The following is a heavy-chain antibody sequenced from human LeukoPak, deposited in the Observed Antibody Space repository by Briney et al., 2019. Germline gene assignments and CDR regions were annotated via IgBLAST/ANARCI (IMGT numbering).Heavy chain of an antibody. CDR2: MEPNSGHA. V-gene: IGHV1-8*01. CDR3: ARRERLRLGEFSLYYYYYYMDV. Sequence: VSVKVSCKASGYTFTGHDIIWVRQASGQGLEWMGWMEPNSGHAGYAPKFHGRVTMTRDTSISTAYMELSSLRSEDTAVYYCARRERLRLGEFSLYYYYYYMDVWGKGTTVTVSS. J-gene: IGHJ6*03. D-gene: IGHD3-16*01. CDR1: GYTFTGHD.